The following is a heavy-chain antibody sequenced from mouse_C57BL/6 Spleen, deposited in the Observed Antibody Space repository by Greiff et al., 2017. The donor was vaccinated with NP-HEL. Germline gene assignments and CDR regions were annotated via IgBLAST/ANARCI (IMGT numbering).Heavy chain of an antibody. J-gene: IGHJ1*03. Sequence: VQLKESGPELVKPGASVKISCKASGYSFTGYYMNWVKQSPEKSLEWIGEINPSTGGTTYNQKFKAKATLTVDKSSSTAYMQLKSLTSEDSAVYYCARLERGYFDVWGTGTTVTVSS. CDR2: INPSTGGT. CDR1: GYSFTGYY. CDR3: ARLERGYFDV. V-gene: IGHV1-42*01.